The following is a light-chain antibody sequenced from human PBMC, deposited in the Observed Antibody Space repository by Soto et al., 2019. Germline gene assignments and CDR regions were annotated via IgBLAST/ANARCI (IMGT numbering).Light chain of an antibody. CDR1: QSISNW. V-gene: IGKV1-5*02. CDR3: QQYNSYS. CDR2: HAS. Sequence: DIPMTQCPSPLPSSLGDRVTIICRASQSISNWLAWYQQKPGTAPKVLIYHASNLQSGVPSRFSGSGSGTEFTLTISSLQPDDFATYYCQQYNSYSFGQGTKVDIK. J-gene: IGKJ1*01.